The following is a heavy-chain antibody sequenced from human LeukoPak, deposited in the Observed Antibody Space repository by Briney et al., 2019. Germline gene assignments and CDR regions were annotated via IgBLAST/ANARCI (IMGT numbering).Heavy chain of an antibody. CDR1: GFNFDDYA. CDR2: ITWNSGTI. Sequence: GGSLRLSCAASGFNFDDYAMHWVLQGPGKGLKWVSGITWNSGTIGYADPVKGRFTISRDNAKNSLYLQMNSLRAEDTALHYCAKDVTGTGAFDIWGQGTMVTVSS. V-gene: IGHV3-9*01. CDR3: AKDVTGTGAFDI. J-gene: IGHJ3*02. D-gene: IGHD1-7*01.